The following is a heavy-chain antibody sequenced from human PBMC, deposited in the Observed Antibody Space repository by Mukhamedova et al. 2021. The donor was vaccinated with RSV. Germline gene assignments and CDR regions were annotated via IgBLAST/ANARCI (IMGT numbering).Heavy chain of an antibody. D-gene: IGHD6-13*01. CDR1: YA. V-gene: IGHV3-30*09. CDR3: ARETDSSLPDY. Sequence: YAMHWVRQAPGKGLEWVAVVSSDGGNKYYADSVKRRFAISRDNAKNTLYLQMNSLRPEDTSVYYCARETDSSLPDYWGQGTLVT. J-gene: IGHJ4*02. CDR2: VSSDGGNK.